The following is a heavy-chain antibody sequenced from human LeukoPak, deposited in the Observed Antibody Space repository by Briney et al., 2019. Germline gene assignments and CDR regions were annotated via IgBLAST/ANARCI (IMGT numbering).Heavy chain of an antibody. CDR2: IYPGDSDT. CDR1: GYSFTSYW. Sequence: GESLKISCKGSGYSFTSYWIGWVRQMPGKGLEWMGIIYPGDSDTRYSPSFQGQVTISADKSISTAYLQWSSLKASDTAMYYCARQSSGWSPYYYYYMDVWGKGTTVTISS. J-gene: IGHJ6*03. D-gene: IGHD6-19*01. CDR3: ARQSSGWSPYYYYYMDV. V-gene: IGHV5-51*01.